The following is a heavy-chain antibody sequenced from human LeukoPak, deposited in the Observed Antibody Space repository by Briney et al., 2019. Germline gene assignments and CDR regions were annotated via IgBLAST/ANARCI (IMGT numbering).Heavy chain of an antibody. CDR1: GGSISSGSYY. Sequence: SQTLSLTCTVSGGSISSGSYYWSWIRQPAGKGLEWIGRIYTSGSTNYNPSLKSRVTISVDTSKNQFSLKLSSVTAADTAVYYCASPISQSEPAALDAFDIWGQGTMVTVSS. V-gene: IGHV4-61*02. D-gene: IGHD2-2*01. CDR3: ASPISQSEPAALDAFDI. CDR2: IYTSGST. J-gene: IGHJ3*02.